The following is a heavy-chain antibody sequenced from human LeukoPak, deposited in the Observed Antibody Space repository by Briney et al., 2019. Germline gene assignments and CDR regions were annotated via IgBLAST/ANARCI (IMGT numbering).Heavy chain of an antibody. CDR1: GGTFSSYA. V-gene: IGHV1-69*13. CDR2: IIPIFGTA. CDR3: ARHRQWELLLPFDY. D-gene: IGHD1-26*01. Sequence: SVKVSCKASGGTFSSYAISWVRQAPGQGLEWMGGIIPIFGTANYAQKFQGRVTITADESTSTAYKELSSLRSEDTAVYYCARHRQWELLLPFDYWGQGTLVTVSS. J-gene: IGHJ4*02.